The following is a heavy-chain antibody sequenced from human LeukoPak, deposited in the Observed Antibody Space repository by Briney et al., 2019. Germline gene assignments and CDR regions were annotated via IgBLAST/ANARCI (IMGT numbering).Heavy chain of an antibody. CDR3: AREGYYYDSSGYMKGYYFDY. Sequence: PGGSLRFSCAASGFTFSDYYMSWIRQAPGKGLEWVSYISSSSSYTNYADSVKGRFTISRDNAKNSLYLQMNSLRAEDTAVYYCAREGYYYDSSGYMKGYYFDYWGQGTLVTVSS. CDR1: GFTFSDYY. CDR2: ISSSSSYT. V-gene: IGHV3-11*05. D-gene: IGHD3-22*01. J-gene: IGHJ4*02.